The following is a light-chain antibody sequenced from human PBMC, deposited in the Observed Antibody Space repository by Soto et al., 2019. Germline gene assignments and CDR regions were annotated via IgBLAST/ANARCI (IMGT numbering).Light chain of an antibody. CDR2: EAS. Sequence: EIVLTQSPATLSLSPGERATLSCRASQSVGSYLAWYQQKPGQAPRLLIYEASKRATGIPARFSGSGSGTDFTLTISSLEPEDFAVYYCQQRSNWPRMFGQGTKVEIK. CDR3: QQRSNWPRM. J-gene: IGKJ1*01. V-gene: IGKV3-11*01. CDR1: QSVGSY.